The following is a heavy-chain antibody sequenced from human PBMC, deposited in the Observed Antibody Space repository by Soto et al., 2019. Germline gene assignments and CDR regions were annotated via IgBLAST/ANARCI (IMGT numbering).Heavy chain of an antibody. J-gene: IGHJ3*02. CDR3: AKETPGTGHQMALYAAFDI. CDR1: GFTFSSYA. Sequence: EVQLLESGGGLVQPGGSLRLSCAASGFTFSSYAMSWVRQAPGKGLEWVSAISGSGGSTYYADSVKGRFTISRDNSKNTLTLQMHSLRVEAAAVSYCAKETPGTGHQMALYAAFDIWGQGTLVTVSS. CDR2: ISGSGGST. V-gene: IGHV3-23*01. D-gene: IGHD7-27*01.